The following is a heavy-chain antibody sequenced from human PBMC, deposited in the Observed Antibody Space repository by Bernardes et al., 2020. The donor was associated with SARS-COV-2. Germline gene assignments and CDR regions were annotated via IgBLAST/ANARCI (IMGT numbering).Heavy chain of an antibody. Sequence: ASVKVSCKASGYTFTSHEINWVRQAPGQGLEWLGWMNPDSGHTGSPQNFRGRITMTGDTSITTAYMELSSLGPEDTAVYYCARDRDSNYGGAYYYYGMDVWGQGTTVTVSS. CDR1: GYTFTSHE. CDR2: MNPDSGHT. D-gene: IGHD4-4*01. CDR3: ARDRDSNYGGAYYYYGMDV. J-gene: IGHJ6*02. V-gene: IGHV1-8*01.